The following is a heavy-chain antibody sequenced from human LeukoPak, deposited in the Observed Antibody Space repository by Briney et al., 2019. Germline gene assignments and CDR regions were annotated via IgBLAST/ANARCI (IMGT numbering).Heavy chain of an antibody. CDR1: GFTFSSYA. V-gene: IGHV3-30-3*01. CDR3: ARDPTRLGYYFDY. D-gene: IGHD3-16*01. J-gene: IGHJ4*02. Sequence: GGSLRLSCAASGFTFSSYAMHWVRQAPGKGLEWVAVISYDGSNKYYADSVKGRFTISRDNSKNTLYLQMNSLRSEDTAVYYCARDPTRLGYYFDYWGQGTLVTVSS. CDR2: ISYDGSNK.